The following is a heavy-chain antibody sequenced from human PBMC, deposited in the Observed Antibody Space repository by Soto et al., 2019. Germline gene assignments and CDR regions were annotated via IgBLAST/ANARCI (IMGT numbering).Heavy chain of an antibody. CDR1: GFTFSSYA. J-gene: IGHJ4*02. V-gene: IGHV3-30-3*01. D-gene: IGHD3-10*01. CDR3: ARVEETLLLWFPFDY. Sequence: QVQLVESGGGVVQPGRSLRLSCAASGFTFSSYAMHWVRQAPGKGLEWVAVISYDGSNKYYADSVKGRFTISRDNSKNTLYLQMNSLRAEDTVVYYCARVEETLLLWFPFDYWGQGTLVTVSS. CDR2: ISYDGSNK.